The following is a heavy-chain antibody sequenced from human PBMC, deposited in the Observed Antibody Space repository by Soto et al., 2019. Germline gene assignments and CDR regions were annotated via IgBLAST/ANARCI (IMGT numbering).Heavy chain of an antibody. J-gene: IGHJ4*02. D-gene: IGHD6-13*01. CDR1: GGSISSGGYY. CDR2: IYYSGST. Sequence: QVQLHESGPGVVKPSQTLSLTCTVSGGSISSGGYYWSWIRQHPGKGLEWLGYIYYSGSTYYNPSLHSRVIISVDTSENQFSLKLNSVTAADTAVYYCARAKQQLIDYWGQGTLVTVSS. V-gene: IGHV4-31*03. CDR3: ARAKQQLIDY.